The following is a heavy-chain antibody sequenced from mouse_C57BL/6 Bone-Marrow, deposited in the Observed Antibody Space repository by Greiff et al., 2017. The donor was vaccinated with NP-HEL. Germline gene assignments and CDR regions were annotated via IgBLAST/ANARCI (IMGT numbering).Heavy chain of an antibody. CDR2: IYPGDGDT. V-gene: IGHV1-80*01. Sequence: QVQLKQSGAELVKPGASVKISCKASGYAFSSYWMNWVKQRPGKGLEWIGQIYPGDGDTNYTGKFKGKATLTADKSSSTAYMQLSSLTSEDSAVYFCARRGKTGVDYWGQGTTLTVSS. CDR3: ARRGKTGVDY. CDR1: GYAFSSYW. D-gene: IGHD4-1*01. J-gene: IGHJ2*01.